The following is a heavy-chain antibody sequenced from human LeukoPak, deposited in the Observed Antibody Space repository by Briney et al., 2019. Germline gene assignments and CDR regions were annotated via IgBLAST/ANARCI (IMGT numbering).Heavy chain of an antibody. CDR1: GFTYSDYY. J-gene: IGHJ4*02. Sequence: GGSLRLSCAASGFTYSDYYMSWIRQAPGKGLEWISYISSSTYTNYADSVKGRFTISRDNAKNSMYLQMNSLRAEDTAVYYCARISGSYVFDYWGQGTLVTISS. V-gene: IGHV3-11*03. CDR2: ISSSTYT. D-gene: IGHD1-26*01. CDR3: ARISGSYVFDY.